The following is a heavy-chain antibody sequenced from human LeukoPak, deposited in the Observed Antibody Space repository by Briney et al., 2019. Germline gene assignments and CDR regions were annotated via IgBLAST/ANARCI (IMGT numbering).Heavy chain of an antibody. Sequence: ASVKVSCTASGYTITSYGISWVRQAPGQGLEWVGWISAYNGNTNYAQKLQGRVTMTTDTSTSTAYMELRSLRSDDTAVYYCARDNKRRGMDVWGQGTTVTVSS. V-gene: IGHV1-18*01. D-gene: IGHD1/OR15-1a*01. CDR3: ARDNKRRGMDV. J-gene: IGHJ6*02. CDR2: ISAYNGNT. CDR1: GYTITSYG.